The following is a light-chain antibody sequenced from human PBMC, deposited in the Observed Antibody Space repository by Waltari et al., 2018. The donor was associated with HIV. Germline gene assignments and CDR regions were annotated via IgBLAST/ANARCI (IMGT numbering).Light chain of an antibody. CDR1: SSDVGDYNY. CDR3: SSYTSSSTRV. V-gene: IGLV2-14*01. J-gene: IGLJ1*01. Sequence: QSALTQPASVSGSPGQSITISCTGTSSDVGDYNYVSWYQQHPGKAPKLIIYDVSNRPSGVSNRFSGSKSGNTASLTIPGLQTEDEADYYCSSYTSSSTRVFGTGTKVTVL. CDR2: DVS.